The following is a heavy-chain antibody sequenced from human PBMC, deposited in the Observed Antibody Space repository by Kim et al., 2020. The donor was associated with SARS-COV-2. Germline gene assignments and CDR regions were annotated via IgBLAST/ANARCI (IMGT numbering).Heavy chain of an antibody. CDR2: IYYSGST. J-gene: IGHJ4*02. D-gene: IGHD6-19*01. V-gene: IGHV4-39*01. CDR3: ARGVRQWLVRPLKYYFDH. Sequence: SETLSLTCTVSGGSISSSSYYWGWIRQPPGKGLEWIGSIYYSGSTYYNPSLKSRVTISVDTSKNQFSLKLSSVTAADTAVYYCARGVRQWLVRPLKYYFDHWGQGTLVTVSS. CDR1: GGSISSSSYY.